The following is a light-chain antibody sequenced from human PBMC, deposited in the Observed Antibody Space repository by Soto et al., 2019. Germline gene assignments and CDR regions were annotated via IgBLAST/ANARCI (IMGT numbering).Light chain of an antibody. Sequence: QSALTQPASVSGSPGQSITISCTGTSSDVGGYNYVSWYQQYPGKAPKLMIYDVSSRPSGVSYRFSGSKSGNTASLTISGLQAEDEADYYCSSYTSSTTLGVFGGGTKVTVL. V-gene: IGLV2-14*01. CDR1: SSDVGGYNY. J-gene: IGLJ2*01. CDR3: SSYTSSTTLGV. CDR2: DVS.